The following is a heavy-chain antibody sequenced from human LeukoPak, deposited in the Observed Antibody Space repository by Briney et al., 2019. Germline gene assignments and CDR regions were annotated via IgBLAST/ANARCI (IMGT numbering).Heavy chain of an antibody. D-gene: IGHD2-15*01. V-gene: IGHV3-23*01. J-gene: IGHJ4*02. CDR1: GFSFSSYA. CDR3: AKAGGGNCFSSLDF. Sequence: GGSLRLSCAASGFSFSSYAMSWVRQAPGRGLEWVSAFCGSGTNTYYADSVKGRFTISRDNSKNTLDLQMNSLRAEDTAVYYCAKAGGGNCFSSLDFWGQGTLVTVSS. CDR2: FCGSGTNT.